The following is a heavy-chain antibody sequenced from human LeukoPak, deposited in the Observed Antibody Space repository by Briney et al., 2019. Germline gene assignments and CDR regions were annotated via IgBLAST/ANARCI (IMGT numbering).Heavy chain of an antibody. CDR3: ARTSSMPARHYVDF. V-gene: IGHV5-51*01. CDR1: GYSFADSW. Sequence: GESLKISCKGSGYSFADSWIGWVRQMPGKGLEWMGLIYPGDSDTRYSPSFQGQVTISADKSISTTYLQWSSLKASDTAIYYCARTSSMPARHYVDFWGQGTLVTVSS. D-gene: IGHD6-6*01. CDR2: IYPGDSDT. J-gene: IGHJ4*02.